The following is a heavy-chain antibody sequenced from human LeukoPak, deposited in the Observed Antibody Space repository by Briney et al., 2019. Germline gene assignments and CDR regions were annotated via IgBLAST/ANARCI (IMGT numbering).Heavy chain of an antibody. Sequence: GGSLRLSCAASGFTFSSYAMHWVRQAPGKGLEWVSSISSSSSYIYYADSVKGRFTISRDNAKNSLYLQMNSLRAEDTAVYYCAARGYNSVFDYWGQGTLVTVSS. D-gene: IGHD5-24*01. CDR1: GFTFSSYA. V-gene: IGHV3-21*01. J-gene: IGHJ4*02. CDR3: AARGYNSVFDY. CDR2: ISSSSSYI.